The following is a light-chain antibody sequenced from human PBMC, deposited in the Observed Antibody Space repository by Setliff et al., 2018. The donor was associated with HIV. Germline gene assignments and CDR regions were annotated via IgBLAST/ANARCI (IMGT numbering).Light chain of an antibody. CDR1: SSDVGGYNY. V-gene: IGLV2-14*03. CDR2: DVS. Sequence: QSVLTQPASVSGSPGQSITLSCTGTSSDVGGYNYVAWYQQHPGKAPKLIMFDVSNRPSGVSNRFSGSKSGNTASLTISGLQAEDEADYYCNSYTTRSPLGVFGRGTKVTVL. CDR3: NSYTTRSPLGV. J-gene: IGLJ3*02.